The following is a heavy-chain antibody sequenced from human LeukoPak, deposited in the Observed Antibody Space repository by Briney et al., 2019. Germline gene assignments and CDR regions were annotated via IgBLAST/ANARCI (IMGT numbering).Heavy chain of an antibody. Sequence: ASVKVSCKDSGYTFTSYGISWVRQATGQGLEWMGWMNPNSGNTGYAQKFQGRVTITRNTSISTAYMELSSLRSEDTAVYYCARGFLDGWLLGMDVWGKGTTVTVSS. V-gene: IGHV1-8*03. CDR2: MNPNSGNT. D-gene: IGHD3-22*01. CDR1: GYTFTSYG. CDR3: ARGFLDGWLLGMDV. J-gene: IGHJ6*03.